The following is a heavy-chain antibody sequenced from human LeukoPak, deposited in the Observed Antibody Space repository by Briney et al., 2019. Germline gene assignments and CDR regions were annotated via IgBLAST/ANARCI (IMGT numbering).Heavy chain of an antibody. J-gene: IGHJ4*02. CDR2: IFHSGST. V-gene: IGHV4-38-2*02. D-gene: IGHD2-8*02. CDR1: GYSISSGFY. CDR3: ARFATGGLYYFDY. Sequence: SETLSLTCSVSGYSISSGFYWGWIRPPPGKGLEWIGSIFHSGSTYYNPSLKSRVTISVDTSKNQFSLKLISVTAADTAVYYCARFATGGLYYFDYWGQGTLVTVSS.